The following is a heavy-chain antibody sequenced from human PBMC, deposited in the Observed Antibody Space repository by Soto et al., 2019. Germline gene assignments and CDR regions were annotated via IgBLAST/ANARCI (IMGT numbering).Heavy chain of an antibody. CDR1: GFTFSSYA. J-gene: IGHJ4*02. CDR2: ISGGGNRI. V-gene: IGHV3-23*01. Sequence: EVQLLESGGGLVQPGGSLRLSCAASGFTFSSYAMSWVRQAPGKGLEWVSVISGGGNRIYYADSVKGRFTISRDNSKNTLYLQMNSVREEDTAIYYWAKERRLERGAFDSWGQGTLVTVSS. D-gene: IGHD6-19*01. CDR3: AKERRLERGAFDS.